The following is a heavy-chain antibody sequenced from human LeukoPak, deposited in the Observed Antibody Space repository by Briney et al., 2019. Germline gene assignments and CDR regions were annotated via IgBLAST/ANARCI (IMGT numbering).Heavy chain of an antibody. Sequence: SETLSLTCTVSGGSISSGGYYWSWIRQHPGKGLKWIGYIYYSGSTYYNPSLKSRVTISVDTSKNQFSLKLSSVTAADTAVYYCARVGPPIRFGFDPWGQGTLVTVSS. CDR1: GGSISSGGYY. V-gene: IGHV4-31*03. D-gene: IGHD3-3*01. J-gene: IGHJ5*02. CDR3: ARVGPPIRFGFDP. CDR2: IYYSGST.